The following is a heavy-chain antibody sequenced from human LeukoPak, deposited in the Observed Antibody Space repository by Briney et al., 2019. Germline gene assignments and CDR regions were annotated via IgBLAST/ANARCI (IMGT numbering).Heavy chain of an antibody. CDR3: ARGGGYYYYGMDV. J-gene: IGHJ6*02. V-gene: IGHV4-59*01. Sequence: SETLSLTCTVSGGSISSYYWSWIRQPPGKGLEWIGYIYYSGSTNYNPSLKSRVTISVDTSMKQFSLKLSSVTAAVTAVYYCARGGGYYYYGMDVWSQGTTVTVSS. CDR2: IYYSGST. D-gene: IGHD2-15*01. CDR1: GGSISSYY.